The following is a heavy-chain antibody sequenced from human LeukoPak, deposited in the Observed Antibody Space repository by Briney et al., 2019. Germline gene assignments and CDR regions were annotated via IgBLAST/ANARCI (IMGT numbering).Heavy chain of an antibody. CDR2: INAGNGNT. Sequence: ASVKVSCKASGYTFTSYAMHWVRQAPGQRLEWMGWINAGNGNTKYSQKFQGRVTITRDTSASTAYMELSSLRSEDTAVYYCARDPKDWVAAGDFDYWGQGTLVIVSS. V-gene: IGHV1-3*01. CDR1: GYTFTSYA. CDR3: ARDPKDWVAAGDFDY. D-gene: IGHD2-15*01. J-gene: IGHJ4*02.